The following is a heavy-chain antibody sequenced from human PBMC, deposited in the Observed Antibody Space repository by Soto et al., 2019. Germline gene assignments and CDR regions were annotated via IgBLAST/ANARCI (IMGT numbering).Heavy chain of an antibody. Sequence: PSETLSLTCAVYGGSFSGYYWTWIRQPPGKGLEWIGDIYHSGSTNYNPSLKSRVTISVDTSKNQFSLKLSSVTAADTAVYYCARHTPAISTPDHWGQGTLVTVSS. D-gene: IGHD2-15*01. J-gene: IGHJ4*02. CDR3: ARHTPAISTPDH. CDR1: GGSFSGYY. V-gene: IGHV4-34*01. CDR2: IYHSGST.